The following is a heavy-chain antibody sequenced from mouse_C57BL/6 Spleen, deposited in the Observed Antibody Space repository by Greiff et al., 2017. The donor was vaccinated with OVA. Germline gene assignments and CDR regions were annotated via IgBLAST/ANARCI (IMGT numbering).Heavy chain of an antibody. CDR2: ISSGGSYT. CDR3: ARKDDGRGAMDY. D-gene: IGHD2-3*01. V-gene: IGHV5-6*01. J-gene: IGHJ4*01. CDR1: GFTFSSYG. Sequence: DVQLVESGGDLVKPGGSLKLSCAASGFTFSSYGMSWVRQTPDKRLEWVATISSGGSYTYYPDSVKGRFTISRDNAKNTLYLQMSSLKSEDTAMYYCARKDDGRGAMDYWGQGTSVTVSS.